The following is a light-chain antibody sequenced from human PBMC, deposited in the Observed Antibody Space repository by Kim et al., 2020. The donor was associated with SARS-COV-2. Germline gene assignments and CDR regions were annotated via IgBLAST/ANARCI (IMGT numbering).Light chain of an antibody. V-gene: IGKV3-11*01. CDR1: QSVSNY. CDR3: QQRSNWPPYS. J-gene: IGKJ2*03. Sequence: LSPGERATLSCRTSQSVSNYLAWYQQKPGQAPRLLIYDASNRATGIPARFSGSGSGTDFTLTISSVEPEDFAVYYCQQRSNWPPYSFGQGTKLEIK. CDR2: DAS.